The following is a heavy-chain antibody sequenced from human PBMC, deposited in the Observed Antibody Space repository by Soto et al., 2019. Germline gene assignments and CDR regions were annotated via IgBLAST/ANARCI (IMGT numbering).Heavy chain of an antibody. J-gene: IGHJ6*02. D-gene: IGHD5-12*01. CDR2: IIPIFGTA. CDR1: GGTFSSYA. V-gene: IGHV1-69*13. CDR3: ASPNTEMATDYYGMDV. Sequence: GASVKVSCKASGGTFSSYAISWVRQAPGQGLEWMGGIIPIFGTANYAQKFQGRVTITADESTSTAYMELSSLRSEDTAVYYCASPNTEMATDYYGMDVWGQGTTVTAP.